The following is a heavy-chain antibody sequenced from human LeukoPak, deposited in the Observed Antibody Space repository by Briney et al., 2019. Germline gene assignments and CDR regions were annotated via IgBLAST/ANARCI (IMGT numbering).Heavy chain of an antibody. CDR1: GFTFDDYA. V-gene: IGHV3-9*01. CDR2: IDWNSGNT. D-gene: IGHD2-2*03. Sequence: GGSLRLSCAASGFTFDDYAMHWVRQAPGKGLEWVSGIDWNSGNTGYADSVKGRFTISRDNAKNPLYLQMNSLRAEDTALYYCAKDRKDGDLDSLDIWGQGTMVTVSS. CDR3: AKDRKDGDLDSLDI. J-gene: IGHJ3*02.